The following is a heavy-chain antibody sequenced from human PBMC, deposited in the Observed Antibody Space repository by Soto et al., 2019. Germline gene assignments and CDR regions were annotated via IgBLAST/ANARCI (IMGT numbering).Heavy chain of an antibody. CDR3: AAKYTGYDYGYFDS. V-gene: IGHV1-58*01. CDR2: IVVGSGDT. J-gene: IGHJ4*02. CDR1: GFTFTTSG. D-gene: IGHD5-12*01. Sequence: GASVKVSCKASGFTFTTSGVQWMRQARGQGIGWIGWIVVGSGDTNYAQKFQERVTITGDKSTSTAYMELSSLTSEDTAVYYCAAKYTGYDYGYFDSWGQGTQVTVSS.